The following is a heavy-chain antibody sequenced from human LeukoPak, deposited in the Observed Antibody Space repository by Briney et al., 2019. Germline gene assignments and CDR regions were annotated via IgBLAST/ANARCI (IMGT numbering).Heavy chain of an antibody. D-gene: IGHD3-22*01. J-gene: IGHJ2*01. CDR3: ARDRRYYDSSGYYFHWYFDL. V-gene: IGHV3-7*05. Sequence: GGSLRLSCAASGFRFSSYWMTWVRQAPGKGLEWVATIKQYGSEKYYVDSVKGRFTISRDNSKNTLYLQMNSLRAEDTALYYCARDRRYYDSSGYYFHWYFDLWGRGTLVTVSS. CDR1: GFRFSSYW. CDR2: IKQYGSEK.